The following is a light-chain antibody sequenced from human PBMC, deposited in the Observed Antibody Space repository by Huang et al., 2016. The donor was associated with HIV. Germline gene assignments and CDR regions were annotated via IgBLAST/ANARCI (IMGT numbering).Light chain of an antibody. V-gene: IGKV3-20*01. Sequence: EIVLTQSPGTLSLSPGERATLSCRASRSVNSNYLAWDQQKPGQAPRLLIYSSSSRAAGIPDRFSGSGSGTDFTLTIRRLEPEDFAVYYCQEYGTSFGQGTQVEIK. CDR3: QEYGTS. J-gene: IGKJ1*01. CDR1: RSVNSNY. CDR2: SSS.